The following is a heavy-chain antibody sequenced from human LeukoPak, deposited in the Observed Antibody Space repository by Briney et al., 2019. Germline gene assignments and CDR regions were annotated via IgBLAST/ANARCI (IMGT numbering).Heavy chain of an antibody. J-gene: IGHJ4*02. CDR2: IYYSGST. V-gene: IGHV4-59*08. D-gene: IGHD6-19*01. CDR1: GGSISSYY. Sequence: SSETLSLTCTVSGGSISSYYWSWIRQPPGKGLEWIGYIYYSGSTYYNPSLKSRVTISVDTSKNQFSLKLSSVTAADTAVYYCARDFKMLHSSGWDRFDYWGQGTLVTVSS. CDR3: ARDFKMLHSSGWDRFDY.